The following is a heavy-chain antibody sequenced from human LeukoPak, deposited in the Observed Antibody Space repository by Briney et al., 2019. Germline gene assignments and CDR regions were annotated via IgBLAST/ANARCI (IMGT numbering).Heavy chain of an antibody. CDR1: GFTFSNAW. D-gene: IGHD6-19*01. V-gene: IGHV3-15*01. CDR2: IKSKGDGGTT. CDR3: TTYSSGWS. J-gene: IGHJ4*02. Sequence: GGSLRLSCAASGFTFSNAWMSWVRQATGKGLEWVGRIKSKGDGGTTDYAAPVKGRLTISRDDSKNMWFLQMNSLKTEDTAMYYCTTYSSGWSWGQGTLVTVSS.